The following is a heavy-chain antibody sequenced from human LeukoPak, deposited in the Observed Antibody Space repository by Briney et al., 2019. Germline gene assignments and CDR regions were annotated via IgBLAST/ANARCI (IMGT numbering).Heavy chain of an antibody. Sequence: GGSLRLSCAASGFTFSSYWMHWVRQAPGKGLVWVSRINTDGSSTNYADSVKGRFTVSRDNAKNTLYLQMNSLRAEDTAVYYCAREDTATDAFDIWGQGTMVTVSS. V-gene: IGHV3-74*01. CDR3: AREDTATDAFDI. CDR1: GFTFSSYW. D-gene: IGHD5-18*01. J-gene: IGHJ3*02. CDR2: INTDGSST.